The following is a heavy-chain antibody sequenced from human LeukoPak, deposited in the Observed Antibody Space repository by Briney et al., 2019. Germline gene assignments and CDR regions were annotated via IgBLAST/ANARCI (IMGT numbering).Heavy chain of an antibody. CDR3: ARIPKYDFWSGYYWFDP. Sequence: SETLSLTCIVSGGSISTSAYYWSWIRQPPGKGLEYIGYIYYSGSTNYNPSLKSRVTISVDTSKNQFSLKLSSVTAADTAVYYCARIPKYDFWSGYYWFDPWGQGTLVTVSS. J-gene: IGHJ5*02. D-gene: IGHD3-3*01. CDR1: GGSISTSAYY. V-gene: IGHV4-61*08. CDR2: IYYSGST.